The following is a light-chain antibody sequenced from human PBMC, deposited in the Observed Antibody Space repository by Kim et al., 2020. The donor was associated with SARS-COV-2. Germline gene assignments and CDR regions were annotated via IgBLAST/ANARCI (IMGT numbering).Light chain of an antibody. J-gene: IGLJ3*02. CDR3: QAWASSTEV. V-gene: IGLV3-1*01. Sequence: SYELTQPPSVSVSPGQTASITCSGDKLGDKYACWYQQKPGQSPVLVIYQDSKRPSVLPERFSGSNSGNTATLTISGTQAMDEADYYCQAWASSTEVSGGG. CDR1: KLGDKY. CDR2: QDS.